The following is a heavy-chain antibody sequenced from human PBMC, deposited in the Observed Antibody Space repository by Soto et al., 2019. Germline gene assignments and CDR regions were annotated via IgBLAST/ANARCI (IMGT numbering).Heavy chain of an antibody. CDR3: AKKAPYPDAFEI. Sequence: ESLKISCKGSGYSFTSYWIGWVRQMPGKGLEWMGIIYPGDSDTRYSPSFQGQVTISADKYISTAYLQWSSLKASDTAMYYWAKKAPYPDAFEIWGHGTMVTVSS. V-gene: IGHV5-51*01. CDR2: IYPGDSDT. J-gene: IGHJ3*02. CDR1: GYSFTSYW.